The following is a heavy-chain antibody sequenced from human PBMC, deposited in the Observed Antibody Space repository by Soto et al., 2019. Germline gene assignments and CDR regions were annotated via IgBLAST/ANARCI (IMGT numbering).Heavy chain of an antibody. V-gene: IGHV2-5*01. CDR3: APRTYYYDSSLY. CDR2: IYWTDDE. CDR1: GFSLSTSGVG. D-gene: IGHD3-22*01. J-gene: IGHJ4*02. Sequence: SGPTLVNPTQTLTLTCTLSGFSLSTSGVGVGWIRQPPGKALEWLALIYWTDDEHYSPSLQSRLTITKDTSKNQVVLTMTNMDPVDTATYYSAPRTYYYDSSLYWGQGTLVTVSS.